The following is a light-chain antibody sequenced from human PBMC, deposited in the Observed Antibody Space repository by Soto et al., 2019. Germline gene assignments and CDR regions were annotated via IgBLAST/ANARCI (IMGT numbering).Light chain of an antibody. CDR2: GAS. CDR3: QQYNNWPPYT. CDR1: QRVSRN. V-gene: IGKV3-15*01. Sequence: EIVMTQSPATLSVSPGERATLSCRASQRVSRNLAWYQQKPGQAPRLLIYGASTRATGIPARFSGSGSETEFTLTISSLQSEDFVVYYCQQYNNWPPYTFRQGTKLEIK. J-gene: IGKJ2*01.